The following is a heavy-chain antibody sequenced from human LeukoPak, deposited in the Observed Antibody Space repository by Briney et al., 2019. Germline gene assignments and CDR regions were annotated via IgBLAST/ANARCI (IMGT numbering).Heavy chain of an antibody. D-gene: IGHD1-20*01. Sequence: PSETLSLTCTVSGDSISSGYYWGWIRQPPGKGLEWIGRIYTSGSTNYNPSLKSRVTISVDTSKNQFSLKLSSVTAADTAVYYCAREIAGITGIPYDNWFDPWGQGTLVTVSS. J-gene: IGHJ5*02. V-gene: IGHV4-38-2*02. CDR3: AREIAGITGIPYDNWFDP. CDR1: GDSISSGYY. CDR2: IYTSGST.